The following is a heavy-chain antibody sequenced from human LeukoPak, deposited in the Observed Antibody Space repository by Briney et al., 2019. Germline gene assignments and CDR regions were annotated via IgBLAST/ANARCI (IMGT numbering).Heavy chain of an antibody. CDR1: GFTFTSSA. Sequence: ASVKVSCKASGFTFTSSAVQWVRQAPGQGLEWMGWISAYNGNTNYAQKLQGRVTMTTDTSTSTAYMELRSLRSDDTAVYYCARDSNWNDSPDAFDIWGQGTMVTVSS. CDR2: ISAYNGNT. D-gene: IGHD1-20*01. J-gene: IGHJ3*02. CDR3: ARDSNWNDSPDAFDI. V-gene: IGHV1-18*01.